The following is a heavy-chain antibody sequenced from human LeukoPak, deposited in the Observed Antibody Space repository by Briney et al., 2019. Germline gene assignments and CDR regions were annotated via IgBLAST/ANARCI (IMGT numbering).Heavy chain of an antibody. CDR2: ISPNSGGT. D-gene: IGHD4-23*01. CDR3: ARPTRPGGNREAFSFDY. J-gene: IGHJ4*02. Sequence: ASVKVSCKASGYTFTGYYMHWVRQAPGQGLEWMGWISPNSGGTNYAQKFQGRVTMTRDTSTSTVYMELSSLRSEDTAVYYCARPTRPGGNREAFSFDYWGQGTLVTVSS. CDR1: GYTFTGYY. V-gene: IGHV1-2*02.